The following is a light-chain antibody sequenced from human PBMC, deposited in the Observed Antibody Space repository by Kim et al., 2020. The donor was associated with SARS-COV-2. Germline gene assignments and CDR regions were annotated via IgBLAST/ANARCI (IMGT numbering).Light chain of an antibody. CDR3: QQSHTAPLLT. Sequence: DIQMTQSPSSLAASVGDRVTITCRASQNINSYLNWYQKKPGKAPKLLIYAASTLQSGVPSRFSGSGSGTDFTLTISSLQPEDFATYYCQQSHTAPLLTFGGGTKVDIK. CDR2: AAS. CDR1: QNINSY. V-gene: IGKV1-39*01. J-gene: IGKJ4*01.